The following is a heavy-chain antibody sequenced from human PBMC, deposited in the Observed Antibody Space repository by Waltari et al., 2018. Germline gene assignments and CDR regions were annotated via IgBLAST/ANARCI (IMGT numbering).Heavy chain of an antibody. V-gene: IGHV3-9*01. CDR1: GFTFDDYA. CDR2: IIWNSGSI. Sequence: EVQLVESGGGLVQPGRSLRLSCAASGFTFDDYAMHRFRQDPGEGLEWGSGIIWNSGSIGYADSVKGRFTISRDNAKNSLYLQMNSLRAEDTALYYCAKRIAVAGAFDYWGQGTLVTVSS. D-gene: IGHD6-19*01. J-gene: IGHJ4*02. CDR3: AKRIAVAGAFDY.